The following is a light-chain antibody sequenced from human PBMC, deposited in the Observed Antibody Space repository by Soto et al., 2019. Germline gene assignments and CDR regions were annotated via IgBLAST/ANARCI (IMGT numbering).Light chain of an antibody. Sequence: EIGLTQSPATLSLSPGERATLSCGASQSINSNYLAWYQQKPGLAPRLVIYDTSRKALCIPDRLTGSGSRTVFTLTISSLEPEEAAIYYCQQYGSSPTFGQGTRLEIK. CDR2: DTS. CDR3: QQYGSSPT. V-gene: IGKV3D-20*01. CDR1: QSINSNY. J-gene: IGKJ5*01.